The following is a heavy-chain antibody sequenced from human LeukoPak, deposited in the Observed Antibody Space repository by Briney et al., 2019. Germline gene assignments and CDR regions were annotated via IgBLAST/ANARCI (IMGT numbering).Heavy chain of an antibody. Sequence: GGSLRLSCAASGFTLSSYAMHWVRQAPGKGLEWVAVISYDGSNKYYADSVKGRFTISRDNSKNTLYLQMNSLRAEDTAVYYCAKAKTYCSSTSRYLEYFDYWGQGTLVTVSS. D-gene: IGHD2-2*01. J-gene: IGHJ4*02. V-gene: IGHV3-30*01. CDR3: AKAKTYCSSTSRYLEYFDY. CDR2: ISYDGSNK. CDR1: GFTLSSYA.